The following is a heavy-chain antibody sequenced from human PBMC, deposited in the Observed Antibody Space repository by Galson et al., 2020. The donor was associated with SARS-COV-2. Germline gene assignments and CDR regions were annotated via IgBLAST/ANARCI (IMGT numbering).Heavy chain of an antibody. V-gene: IGHV3-30*01. D-gene: IGHD2-15*01. CDR2: ISDNGVND. Sequence: GGSLRLSCAASGFAFSNYPMHWVRQAPGKGLEWVAVISDNGVNDHYADSVKGRFTISRDNSKNTLYLQMTSLRPDDTGVYFCARDAPCSGGSCYHMDVWGKGTPVTVSS. CDR3: ARDAPCSGGSCYHMDV. J-gene: IGHJ6*03. CDR1: GFAFSNYP.